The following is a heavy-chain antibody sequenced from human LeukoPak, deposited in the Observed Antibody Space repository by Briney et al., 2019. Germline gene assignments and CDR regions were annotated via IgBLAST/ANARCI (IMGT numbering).Heavy chain of an antibody. CDR2: IHTCGST. J-gene: IGHJ4*02. D-gene: IGHD2-15*01. Sequence: PSETLSLTCTVSGGSLSSYYWHWIRQPAAKGLEWIGRIHTCGSTNYNPSLTRRVTISVDMSKNKFPLKLSFVSAAGTAVLYCARVICSSGSCCFNYWGGGTVITVSS. CDR1: GGSLSSYY. CDR3: ARVICSSGSCCFNY. V-gene: IGHV4-4*07.